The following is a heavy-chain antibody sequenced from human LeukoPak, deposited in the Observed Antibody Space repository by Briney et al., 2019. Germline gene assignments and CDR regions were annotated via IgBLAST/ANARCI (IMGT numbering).Heavy chain of an antibody. Sequence: PGGSLRLSCAASGFTFSDYAMTWVRQAPGKGLEWVSSISAGGTNTYRSASATGRFTISRDNGKNSLFLQILSLRNEDNGLYYCAKEGTGNNDVPRYFFDFWGQGTVVAVSS. D-gene: IGHD1-1*01. CDR2: ISAGGTNT. CDR3: AKEGTGNNDVPRYFFDF. J-gene: IGHJ4*02. V-gene: IGHV3-43*02. CDR1: GFTFSDYA.